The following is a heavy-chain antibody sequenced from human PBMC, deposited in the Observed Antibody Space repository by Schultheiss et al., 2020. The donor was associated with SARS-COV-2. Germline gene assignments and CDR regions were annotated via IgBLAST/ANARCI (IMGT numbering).Heavy chain of an antibody. CDR3: ARQRITGTTSLDY. D-gene: IGHD1-20*01. V-gene: IGHV4-59*08. CDR2: IYHSGST. Sequence: SETLSLTCTVSGGSISSYYWSWIRQPPGKGLEWIGYIYHSGSTNYNPSLKSRVTISVDKSKNQFSLKLSSVTAADTAVYYCARQRITGTTSLDYWGQGSLVTVSS. CDR1: GGSISSYY. J-gene: IGHJ4*02.